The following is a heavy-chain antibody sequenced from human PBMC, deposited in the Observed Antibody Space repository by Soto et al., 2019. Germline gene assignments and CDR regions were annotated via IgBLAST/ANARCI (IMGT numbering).Heavy chain of an antibody. CDR2: MNPDSANT. J-gene: IGHJ4*02. CDR1: GYTFTNYD. D-gene: IGHD1-26*01. Sequence: QVQLVQSGAEVKQPGASVKVSCRASGYTFTNYDISWVRQATGQGLEWMGWMNPDSANTGYTQKFQGRVTMTRDTSINSAYMELHSLTSEDMAVYYCARAIRDQLLSDYWGQGTLVTVSS. CDR3: ARAIRDQLLSDY. V-gene: IGHV1-8*01.